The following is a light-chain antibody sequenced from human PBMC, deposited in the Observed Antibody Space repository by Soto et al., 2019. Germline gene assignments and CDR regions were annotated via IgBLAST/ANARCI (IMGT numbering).Light chain of an antibody. J-gene: IGLJ1*01. Sequence: QSALTHPASVSGSPGQSITISCGGTSSDVGAYIYVSWYQQYPGKAPKLIIYEVNNRPSGVSGRFSGSKSDTTAFLTISGLQAEDEADYYCSSYSDSDTKVFGTGTKVTVL. CDR3: SSYSDSDTKV. CDR1: SSDVGAYIY. CDR2: EVN. V-gene: IGLV2-14*01.